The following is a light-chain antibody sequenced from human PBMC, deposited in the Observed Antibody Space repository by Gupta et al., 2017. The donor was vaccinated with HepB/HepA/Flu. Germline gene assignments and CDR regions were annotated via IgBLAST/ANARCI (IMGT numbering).Light chain of an antibody. Sequence: EIVLTQSPGTLSLSPGEGATLSCRTSQSVSSNYLAWYQQKPGQAPRLLIYGASSRATGIPDRFSGSGSGTDFTLTISRLEPEDFAVYYCQQFGTSPPALTFGGGTKVEIK. CDR2: GAS. V-gene: IGKV3-20*01. CDR3: QQFGTSPPALT. J-gene: IGKJ4*01. CDR1: QSVSSNY.